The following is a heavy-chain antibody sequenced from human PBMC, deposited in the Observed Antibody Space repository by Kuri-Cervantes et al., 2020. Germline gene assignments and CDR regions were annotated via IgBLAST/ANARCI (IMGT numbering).Heavy chain of an antibody. CDR3: ARVRSSGWYFDY. J-gene: IGHJ4*02. CDR2: INAGNGNT. Sequence: ASVKVSCKASGYTFTSYAIHWVRQAPGQRLEWMGWINAGNGNTKYPQKFQGRVTITRDTSASTAYMELSSLRSEDTAVYYCARVRSSGWYFDYWGQGTLVTVSS. D-gene: IGHD6-19*01. V-gene: IGHV1-3*01. CDR1: GYTFTSYA.